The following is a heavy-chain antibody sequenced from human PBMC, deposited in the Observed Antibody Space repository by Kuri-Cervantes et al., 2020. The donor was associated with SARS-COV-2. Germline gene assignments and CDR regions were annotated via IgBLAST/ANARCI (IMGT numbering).Heavy chain of an antibody. J-gene: IGHJ6*02. D-gene: IGHD6-6*01. Sequence: ASVKVSCKASGYTFTSYGISWVRQAPGQGLEWMGWISAYNGNTNYAQKLQGRVTMTTDTSTSTAYMELRSLRSEDTAVYYCARPVWWYSSSPADYYYGMDVWGQGTTVTVSS. CDR2: ISAYNGNT. CDR1: GYTFTSYG. V-gene: IGHV1-18*04. CDR3: ARPVWWYSSSPADYYYGMDV.